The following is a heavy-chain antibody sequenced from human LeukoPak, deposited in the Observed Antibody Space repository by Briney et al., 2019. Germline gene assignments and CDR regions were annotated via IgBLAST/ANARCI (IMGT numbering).Heavy chain of an antibody. CDR2: IYTSGST. J-gene: IGHJ3*02. CDR1: GSISGYY. Sequence: SDTLSLTCTVSGSISGYYCSWIRQPPGKGLEWIGYIYTSGSTNYTPSLESRVTISVDTSKNQFSLDLSSVTAADTAVYYCARQKCTSASCLTKNAFDIWGQGTMVTVSS. CDR3: ARQKCTSASCLTKNAFDI. D-gene: IGHD2-2*01. V-gene: IGHV4-4*09.